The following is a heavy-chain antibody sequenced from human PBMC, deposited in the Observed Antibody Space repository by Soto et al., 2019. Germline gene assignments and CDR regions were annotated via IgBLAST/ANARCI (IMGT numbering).Heavy chain of an antibody. CDR1: GFTFSSYW. Sequence: EVQLVESGGGLVQPGGSLRLSCAASGFTFSSYWMSWVRQAPGKGLEWVANIKQDGSEKYYVDSVKGRFTISRDNAKNSLYLQMNSMRADDTAVYYCARDHGDYDAFHIWGQGTMVTVSS. V-gene: IGHV3-7*01. J-gene: IGHJ3*02. D-gene: IGHD4-17*01. CDR3: ARDHGDYDAFHI. CDR2: IKQDGSEK.